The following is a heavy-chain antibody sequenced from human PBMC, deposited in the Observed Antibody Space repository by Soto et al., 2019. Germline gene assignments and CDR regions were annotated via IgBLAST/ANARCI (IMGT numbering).Heavy chain of an antibody. Sequence: LSCAASGFTFSSYAMHWVRQAPGKGLEWVAVISYDGSNKYYADSVKGRFTISRDNSKNTLYLQMNSLRAEDTAVYYCARDTYLRHYYVMVVWGQAT. CDR2: ISYDGSNK. CDR1: GFTFSSYA. D-gene: IGHD2-2*01. CDR3: ARDTYLRHYYVMVV. V-gene: IGHV3-30-3*01. J-gene: IGHJ6*02.